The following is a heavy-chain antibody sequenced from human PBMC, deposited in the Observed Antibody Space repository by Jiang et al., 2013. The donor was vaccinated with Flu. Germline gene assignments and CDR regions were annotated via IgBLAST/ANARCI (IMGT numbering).Heavy chain of an antibody. V-gene: IGHV4-4*07. CDR3: ARDAQGSSWDSDAFDI. Sequence: GPGLVKPSETLSLTCAVSGGSINNYYWSWIRQPAGKGLEWIGRIYTSGNTNYNSSLKSRVTMSVDTSKNQFSLKLSSVTAADTAMYYCARDAQGSSWDSDAFDIWGQGTMVTVSS. D-gene: IGHD6-13*01. CDR1: GGSINNYY. J-gene: IGHJ3*02. CDR2: IYTSGNT.